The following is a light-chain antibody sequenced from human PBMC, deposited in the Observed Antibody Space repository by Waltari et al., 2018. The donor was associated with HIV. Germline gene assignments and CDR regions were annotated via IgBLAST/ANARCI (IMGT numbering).Light chain of an antibody. V-gene: IGKV1-39*01. CDR2: AAS. Sequence: DIQMTQSPSSLSASVGDRVTIICRARQSISTYLNWYQQKPGKAPKPLIYAASKLQSGVPSRFSGSGSGTDFTLTISSLQPEDSATYYCQQNYITPLTFGGGAKVEIK. CDR1: QSISTY. J-gene: IGKJ4*01. CDR3: QQNYITPLT.